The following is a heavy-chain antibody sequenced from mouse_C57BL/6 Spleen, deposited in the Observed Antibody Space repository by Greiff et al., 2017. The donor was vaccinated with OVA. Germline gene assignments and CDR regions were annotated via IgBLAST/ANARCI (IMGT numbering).Heavy chain of an antibody. CDR1: GFTFSDYG. Sequence: EVQRVESGGGLVKPGGSLKLSCAASGFTFSDYGMHWVRQATEKGLEWVAYISSGSSTIYYADTVKGRFTISRDNAKNTLCLQMTSLRSEDTAMYYCARSYRGYFDYWGQGTTLTVSS. V-gene: IGHV5-17*01. D-gene: IGHD2-12*01. CDR2: ISSGSSTI. J-gene: IGHJ2*01. CDR3: ARSYRGYFDY.